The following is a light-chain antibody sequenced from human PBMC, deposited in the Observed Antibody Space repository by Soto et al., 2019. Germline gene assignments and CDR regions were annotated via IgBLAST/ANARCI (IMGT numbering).Light chain of an antibody. CDR1: QRLSASD. V-gene: IGKV3-20*01. J-gene: IGKJ1*01. CDR3: QQYGSSPWP. CDR2: GTS. Sequence: EIVWTPSPCTLSCTPRQRAALSCRASQRLSASDIAWYQQKPGQAPRLLIYGTSTRATGIPDRFSGSGSGTDFTLTISRLEPEDFAVYYCQQYGSSPWPFGQGTK.